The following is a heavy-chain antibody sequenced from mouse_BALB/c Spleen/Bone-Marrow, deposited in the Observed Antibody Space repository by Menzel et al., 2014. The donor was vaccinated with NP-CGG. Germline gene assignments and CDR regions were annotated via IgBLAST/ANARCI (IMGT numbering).Heavy chain of an antibody. CDR1: GFDFSRRW. J-gene: IGHJ2*01. V-gene: IGHV4-1*02. CDR3: ARLGNYGYFAY. D-gene: IGHD2-1*01. CDR2: INPDSSTI. Sequence: EVQLVESGGGLVQPGGSLKLSCAASGFDFSRRWMSWVRQAPGKGLEWIGEINPDSSTINYTPSLKDKFIISRDNAKNTLYLQMNKVRSEDTALYYCARLGNYGYFAYWGQGTTLTVSS.